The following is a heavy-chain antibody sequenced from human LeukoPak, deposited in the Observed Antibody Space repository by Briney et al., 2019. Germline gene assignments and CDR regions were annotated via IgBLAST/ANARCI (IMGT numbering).Heavy chain of an antibody. CDR1: GGSINNYY. D-gene: IGHD3-10*01. CDR3: ARLGLFDSGSYPFDY. J-gene: IGHJ4*02. Sequence: PSETLSLTCTVSGGSINNYYWSWIRQPPGKGLEWIGYIYYSGSTNYNPSLKSRVTISVDTSKNQFSLKLSSVTDADTAVYYCARLGLFDSGSYPFDYWGQGTLVTVSS. V-gene: IGHV4-59*08. CDR2: IYYSGST.